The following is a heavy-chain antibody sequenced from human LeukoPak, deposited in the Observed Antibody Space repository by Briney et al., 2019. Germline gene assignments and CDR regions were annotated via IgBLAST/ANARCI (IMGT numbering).Heavy chain of an antibody. CDR1: GGSISSAGHY. CDR2: IFYRGRT. V-gene: IGHV4-31*03. Sequence: SETLSLTCTVSGGSISSAGHYWSWIRQQPGKGLQWIGYIFYRGRTNYNPSLKSRVTISVDTSKNQFSLKLSSVTAADTAVYYCARGYREYGYYYPPGSYYFDYWGQGTLVTVSS. D-gene: IGHD3-22*01. CDR3: ARGYREYGYYYPPGSYYFDY. J-gene: IGHJ4*02.